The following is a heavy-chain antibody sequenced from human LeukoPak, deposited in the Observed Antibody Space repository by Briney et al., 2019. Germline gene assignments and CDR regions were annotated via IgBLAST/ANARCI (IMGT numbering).Heavy chain of an antibody. D-gene: IGHD2-2*01. J-gene: IGHJ4*02. CDR1: GYTFTGYY. CDR3: ARGPGYCSSTSCYGSDY. Sequence: ASVKVSCKASGYTFTGYYIHWVRQAPGQGLEWMGWINPNSGGTNYAQKFQGRVTMTRDTSISTAYMELSRLRSDDTAVYYCARGPGYCSSTSCYGSDYWGQGTLVTVSS. V-gene: IGHV1-2*02. CDR2: INPNSGGT.